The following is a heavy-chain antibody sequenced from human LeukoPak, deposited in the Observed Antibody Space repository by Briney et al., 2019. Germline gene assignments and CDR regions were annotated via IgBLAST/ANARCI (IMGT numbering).Heavy chain of an antibody. V-gene: IGHV3-30*02. D-gene: IGHD1-1*01. J-gene: IGHJ4*02. CDR2: IRYDGSNK. CDR1: GFTFSSYG. CDR3: AKDHWNDLKRGFDY. Sequence: GGSLRLSCAASGFTFSSYGMHWVRQAPGKGLEWVAFIRYDGSNKYYADSVKGRFTISRDNSKNTLYLQMNSLRAEDTAVYYCAKDHWNDLKRGFDYWGQGTLVTVSS.